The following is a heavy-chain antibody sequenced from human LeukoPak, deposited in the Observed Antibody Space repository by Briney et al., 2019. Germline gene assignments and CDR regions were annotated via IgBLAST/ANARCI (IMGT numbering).Heavy chain of an antibody. Sequence: SETLSLTCTASGGSISSGDYSWSWIRQPPGKGLEWIGYIYYSGSTYYNPSLKSRVTISVDTSKNQFSLKLSSVTAADTAVYYCARDELVAPYYYYGMDVWGQGTTVTVSS. V-gene: IGHV4-30-4*01. J-gene: IGHJ6*02. CDR1: GGSISSGDYS. D-gene: IGHD2-15*01. CDR3: ARDELVAPYYYYGMDV. CDR2: IYYSGST.